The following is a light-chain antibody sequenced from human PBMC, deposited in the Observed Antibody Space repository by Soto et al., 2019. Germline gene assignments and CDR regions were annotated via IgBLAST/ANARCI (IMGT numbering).Light chain of an antibody. Sequence: QSALTQPRSVSGSPGQSVTISCTGTSSDVGGYDYVSWYQQHPGKAPKLMIYDVTKRPLGVPDRFSGSKSGNTASLTISGLQADDEADYSCCSYTGSYTFIFSGGTKVTVL. V-gene: IGLV2-11*01. CDR2: DVT. CDR3: CSYTGSYTFI. CDR1: SSDVGGYDY. J-gene: IGLJ2*01.